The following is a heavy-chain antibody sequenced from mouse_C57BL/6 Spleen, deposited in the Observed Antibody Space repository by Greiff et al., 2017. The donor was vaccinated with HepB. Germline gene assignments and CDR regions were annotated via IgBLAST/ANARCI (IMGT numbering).Heavy chain of an antibody. D-gene: IGHD2-1*01. CDR2: IWSDGST. J-gene: IGHJ4*01. V-gene: IGHV2-6-1*01. CDR1: GFSLTSYG. Sequence: VKLVESGPGLVAPSQSLSITCTVSGFSLTSYGVHWVRQPPGKGLEWLVVIWSDGSTTYNSALKSRLSISKDNSKSQVFLKMNSLQTDDTAMYYCARQIYYGNYYYAMDYWGQGTSVTVSS. CDR3: ARQIYYGNYYYAMDY.